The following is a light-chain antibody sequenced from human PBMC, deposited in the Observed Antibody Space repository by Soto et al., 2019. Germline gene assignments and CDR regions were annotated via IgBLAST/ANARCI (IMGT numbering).Light chain of an antibody. CDR1: SSDVGGYNY. CDR2: EVS. J-gene: IGLJ2*01. V-gene: IGLV2-8*01. Sequence: QSALTQPPSASGSPGQSVTISCTGTSSDVGGYNYVSWYQQHPGKAPKLLIYEVSKRPSGVPDRFSGSKSGDTASLTVSGLQPEDEADYYCSSYAGSNNLLFGGGTQLTVL. CDR3: SSYAGSNNLL.